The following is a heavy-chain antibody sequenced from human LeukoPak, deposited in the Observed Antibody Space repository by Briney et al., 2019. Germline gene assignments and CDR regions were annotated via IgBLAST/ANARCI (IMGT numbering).Heavy chain of an antibody. CDR2: INPSGGST. CDR1: GYTFTSYY. CDR3: ARQMATRLYYFDY. J-gene: IGHJ4*02. V-gene: IGHV1-46*01. Sequence: SVKVSCKASGYTFTSYYMHWVRQAPGQGLEWMGIINPSGGSTSYAQKFQGRVTMTRDTSTSTVYMVLSSLRSEDTAVYYCARQMATRLYYFDYWGQGTLVTVSS. D-gene: IGHD5-24*01.